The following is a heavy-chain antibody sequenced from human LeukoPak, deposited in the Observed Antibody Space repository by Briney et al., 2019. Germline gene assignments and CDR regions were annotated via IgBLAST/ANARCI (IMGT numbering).Heavy chain of an antibody. CDR2: IYPGDSDT. D-gene: IGHD6-13*01. CDR3: ARLSQQLVPGTNDY. V-gene: IGHV5-51*01. Sequence: GESLKISCKGSGYSFTNYWIGWVRQMPGKGLEWLGIIYPGDSDTRYSPSFQGQVTISADKSISTACLQWSSLKASDTAMYYCARLSQQLVPGTNDYWGQGTLVTVSS. CDR1: GYSFTNYW. J-gene: IGHJ4*02.